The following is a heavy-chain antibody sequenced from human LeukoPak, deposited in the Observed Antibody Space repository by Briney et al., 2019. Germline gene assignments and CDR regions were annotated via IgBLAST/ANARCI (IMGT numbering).Heavy chain of an antibody. CDR3: AKVSSYDILTGYSPLIDY. J-gene: IGHJ4*02. CDR2: ISGSGGST. Sequence: GGSLRLSCAASGFTLSNYAMSWVRQAPGKGLEWVSAISGSGGSTYYADSVKGRFTISRDNSKNTLYLQMNSLRTEDTAVYYCAKVSSYDILTGYSPLIDYWGQGTLVTVSS. CDR1: GFTLSNYA. V-gene: IGHV3-23*01. D-gene: IGHD3-9*01.